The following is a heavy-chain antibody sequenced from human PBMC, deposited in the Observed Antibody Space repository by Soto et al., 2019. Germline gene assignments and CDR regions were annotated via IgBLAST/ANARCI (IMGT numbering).Heavy chain of an antibody. D-gene: IGHD1-7*01. Sequence: SATLSPTCTLSGASIIRYYWSWCRQPPEKGLEWIGYIYYSGSTNYNPSLKSRVTISVETSKDQFSLKLSSVTAADTAGYYCGRGVGLDLATPSIDGWGNGTTVTV. V-gene: IGHV4-59*01. CDR1: GASIIRYY. CDR3: GRGVGLDLATPSIDG. J-gene: IGHJ6*04. CDR2: IYYSGST.